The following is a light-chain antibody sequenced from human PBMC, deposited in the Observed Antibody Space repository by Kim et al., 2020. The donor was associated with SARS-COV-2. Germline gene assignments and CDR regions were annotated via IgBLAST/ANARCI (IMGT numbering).Light chain of an antibody. V-gene: IGKV3-20*01. CDR3: QQYGTSPVT. J-gene: IGKJ4*01. CDR2: GAS. Sequence: SPGERATLSCRARQSVASSYLAWDQQRPGQAPRLLIYGASSRATDIPDRFSGSGSGTDFTLTITRLEPEDFAVYYCQQYGTSPVTFGGGTKVDIK. CDR1: QSVASSY.